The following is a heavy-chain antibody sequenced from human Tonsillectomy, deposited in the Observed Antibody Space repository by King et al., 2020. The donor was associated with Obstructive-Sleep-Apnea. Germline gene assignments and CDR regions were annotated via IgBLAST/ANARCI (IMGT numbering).Heavy chain of an antibody. Sequence: VQLQQWGAGLLKPSETLSLTCAVYGGSFSVYSLSWIRQPPGKGLEWIGEINHSGSAPYNPSLKNRVTISVDTSKNQFSLKLRSVTAADTAVYYCASGEVYYGDYDYWGQGTLVTVSS. CDR2: INHSGSA. V-gene: IGHV4-34*01. CDR3: ASGEVYYGDYDY. CDR1: GGSFSVYS. D-gene: IGHD4-17*01. J-gene: IGHJ4*02.